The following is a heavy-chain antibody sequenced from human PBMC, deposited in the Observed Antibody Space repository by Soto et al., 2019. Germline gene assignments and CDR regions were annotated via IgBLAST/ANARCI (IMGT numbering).Heavy chain of an antibody. D-gene: IGHD4-17*01. CDR3: ATVGLPLTTAYYYYGIDV. CDR1: GGTFSSYA. J-gene: IGHJ6*02. V-gene: IGHV1-69*06. Sequence: QVQLVQSGAEVKKPGSSVKVSCKASGGTFSSYAISWVRQAPGQGLEWMGGIIPIFGTANYAQKFQGRVTITADKSTSTAYMELSSLRSEDTAVYYCATVGLPLTTAYYYYGIDVWGQGTTVTVSS. CDR2: IIPIFGTA.